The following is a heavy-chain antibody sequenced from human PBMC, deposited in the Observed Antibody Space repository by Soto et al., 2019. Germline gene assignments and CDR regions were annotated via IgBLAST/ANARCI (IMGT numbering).Heavy chain of an antibody. Sequence: EVQLLESGGGLVQPGGSLRLSCTASGFTFSSYAMSWVRQAPGKGLEWVSTISGSGGSTYSADSVKGRFSISRDNSKSTLYLQMNILRADDPAVYYCAAGGTVPRLDYWGQGTLVTVSS. J-gene: IGHJ4*02. CDR2: ISGSGGST. CDR3: AAGGTVPRLDY. CDR1: GFTFSSYA. V-gene: IGHV3-23*01. D-gene: IGHD2-15*01.